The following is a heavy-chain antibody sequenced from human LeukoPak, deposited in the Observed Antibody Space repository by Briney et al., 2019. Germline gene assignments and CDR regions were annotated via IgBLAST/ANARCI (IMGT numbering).Heavy chain of an antibody. CDR1: GGSISSYY. D-gene: IGHD2-15*01. V-gene: IGHV4-59*12. J-gene: IGHJ3*02. Sequence: SETLSLTCTVSGGSISSYYWSWIRQPPGKGLEWIGYIYYSGSTNYNPSLKSRVTMSVDTSKNQFSLKLSSVTAADTAVYYCARDVGRGTPGGGDAFDIWGQGTMVTVSS. CDR3: ARDVGRGTPGGGDAFDI. CDR2: IYYSGST.